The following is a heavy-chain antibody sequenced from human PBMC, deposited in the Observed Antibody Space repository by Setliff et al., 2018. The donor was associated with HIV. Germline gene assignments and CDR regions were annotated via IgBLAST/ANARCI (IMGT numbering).Heavy chain of an antibody. CDR2: IYYSGDT. CDR3: ARVKTGISRAFDY. J-gene: IGHJ4*02. CDR1: GGSISSHY. Sequence: SETLSLTCTVSGGSISSHYWSRIRQPPGKGLEWVGYIYYSGDTNYNPSLKSRVTVSVDASKNQFSLRLTSVTAADTAFYYRARVKTGISRAFDYWGQGILVTVSS. V-gene: IGHV4-59*11.